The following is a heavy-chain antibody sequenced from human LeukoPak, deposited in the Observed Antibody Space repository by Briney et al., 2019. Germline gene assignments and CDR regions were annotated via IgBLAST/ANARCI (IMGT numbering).Heavy chain of an antibody. D-gene: IGHD6-13*01. J-gene: IGHJ4*02. CDR3: ARASFGWVAAAGDY. Sequence: ASVKVSCEASGDTLTGHYMHWIRQAPGQGLEWMGWIAPNGDRTYYAQNFLGRLTVTRDTSINTVYMELNSLTSGDTAVYYCARASFGWVAAAGDYWGQGTLVTVSS. CDR2: IAPNGDRT. CDR1: GDTLTGHY. V-gene: IGHV1-2*02.